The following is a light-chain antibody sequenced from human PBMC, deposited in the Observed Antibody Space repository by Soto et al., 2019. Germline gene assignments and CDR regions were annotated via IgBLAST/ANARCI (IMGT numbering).Light chain of an antibody. Sequence: QSALTQPPSASGSLGQSVTISCTGTSSDFGRYKYVSWYQQRPGKAPKLIIYEVNKLPSGVPVRFSGSKSGNTASLTVSGLQAEDEVEYYCSSYGYSNYLIFGGGTKLTVL. CDR1: SSDFGRYKY. CDR3: SSYGYSNYLI. J-gene: IGLJ2*01. V-gene: IGLV2-8*01. CDR2: EVN.